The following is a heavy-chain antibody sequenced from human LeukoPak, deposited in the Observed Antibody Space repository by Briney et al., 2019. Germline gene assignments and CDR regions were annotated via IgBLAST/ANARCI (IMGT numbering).Heavy chain of an antibody. CDR1: GFTFTSSA. D-gene: IGHD3-22*01. J-gene: IGHJ4*02. Sequence: ASVKVSCKASGFTFTSSAVQWVRQARGQRLEWIGWIVVGSGNTNYAQKFQERVTITRDMSTSTAYMELSSLRSEDTAVYYCAAAFDFDFDYDSSGYYTWGQGTLVTVSS. V-gene: IGHV1-58*01. CDR2: IVVGSGNT. CDR3: AAAFDFDFDYDSSGYYT.